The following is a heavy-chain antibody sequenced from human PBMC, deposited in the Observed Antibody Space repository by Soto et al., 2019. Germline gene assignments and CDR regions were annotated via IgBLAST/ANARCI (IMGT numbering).Heavy chain of an antibody. CDR1: GFTFSSYA. CDR2: ISYDGSNK. D-gene: IGHD6-6*01. CDR3: ARDHPPRYSSSSEGLAY. Sequence: QVQLVESGGGVVQPGRSLRLSCAASGFTFSSYAMHWVRQAPGKGLEWVAVISYDGSNKYYADSVKGRFTISRDNSKNSLYLQMISLRAEDTAVYYCARDHPPRYSSSSEGLAYWGQGTLVTVSS. V-gene: IGHV3-30-3*01. J-gene: IGHJ4*02.